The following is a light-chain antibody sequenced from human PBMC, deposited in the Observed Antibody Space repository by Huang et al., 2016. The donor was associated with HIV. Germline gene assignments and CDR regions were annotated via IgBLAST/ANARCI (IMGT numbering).Light chain of an antibody. Sequence: EIVMTSSHATLSASPGESATLSCRASQSVGSNFDGYRQTPGQAPRLLIDGASARAPVIAAWFSGRGSWTEFTLTIISLQSEEFAVYYCQHFNYLPLTFGGGTKVEIK. V-gene: IGKV3-15*01. CDR1: QSVGSN. CDR3: QHFNYLPLT. CDR2: GAS. J-gene: IGKJ4*01.